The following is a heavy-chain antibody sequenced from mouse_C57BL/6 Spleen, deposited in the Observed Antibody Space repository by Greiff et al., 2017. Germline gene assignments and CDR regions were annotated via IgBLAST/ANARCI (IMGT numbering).Heavy chain of an antibody. V-gene: IGHV1-15*01. CDR1: GYTFTDYE. CDR2: IDPETGGT. J-gene: IGHJ3*01. Sequence: VKLVESRAELVRPGASVTLSCKASGYTFTDYEMHWVKQTPVHGLEWIGAIDPETGGTAYNQKFKGKAILTADKSSSTAYMELRSLTSEDSAVYYCTRAGSAWFAYWGQGTLVTVSA. D-gene: IGHD3-1*01. CDR3: TRAGSAWFAY.